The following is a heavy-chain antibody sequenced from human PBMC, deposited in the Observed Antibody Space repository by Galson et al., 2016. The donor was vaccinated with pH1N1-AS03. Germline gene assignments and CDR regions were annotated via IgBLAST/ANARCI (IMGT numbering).Heavy chain of an antibody. D-gene: IGHD5-12*01. Sequence: SLRLSCAASGFTFSSYSMNWVRQAPGQGLQWVSSISTSSTYMYYADAVQGRFTISRDDARNSLYLQMNSLRAEDTAVYYCARGIGLVALYSWGQGSLVTVSS. CDR3: ARGIGLVALYS. V-gene: IGHV3-21*01. CDR2: ISTSSTYM. CDR1: GFTFSSYS. J-gene: IGHJ4*02.